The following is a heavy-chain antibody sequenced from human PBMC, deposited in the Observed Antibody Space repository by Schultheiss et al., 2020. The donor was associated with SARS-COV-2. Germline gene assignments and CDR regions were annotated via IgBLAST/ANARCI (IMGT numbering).Heavy chain of an antibody. D-gene: IGHD6-13*01. CDR2: MNPNRGNT. Sequence: ASVKVSCKASGYTFTSYDINWVRQATGQGLEWMGWMNPNRGNTGYAQKFQGRVTMTRNTSISTFYMELSSLRSEDTAVYYCARGLCSSWDRYYYYGMDVWGQGSTVPVAS. CDR1: GYTFTSYD. V-gene: IGHV1-8*01. J-gene: IGHJ6*02. CDR3: ARGLCSSWDRYYYYGMDV.